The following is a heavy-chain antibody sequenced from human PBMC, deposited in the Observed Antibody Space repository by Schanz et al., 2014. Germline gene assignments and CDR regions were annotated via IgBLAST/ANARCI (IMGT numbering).Heavy chain of an antibody. CDR2: VPFDGSQK. CDR1: GFTFSSYA. J-gene: IGHJ2*01. Sequence: QVQLVESGGGVVQPGRSLRLSCAASGFTFSSYALHWVRQAPGKGLEWVAFVPFDGSQKFYADSVKGRFTISRDNSKNALLLQMSSLRVDDMAVYYCGRAGTGMAGWYFELWGRGTLVTVSS. CDR3: GRAGTGMAGWYFEL. D-gene: IGHD5-18*01. V-gene: IGHV3-30*04.